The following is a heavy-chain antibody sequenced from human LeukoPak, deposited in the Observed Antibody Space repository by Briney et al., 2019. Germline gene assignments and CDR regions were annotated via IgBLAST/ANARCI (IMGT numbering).Heavy chain of an antibody. CDR3: AKGGKWDVTPFDY. CDR2: ISGGGVST. Sequence: PGGSLRLSCAASGFTFTSYSMNWVRQAPGKGLEWVSTISGGGVSTYYADSVKGRFTISRDNSKNTLYLQVSSLRAEDTAVYYCAKGGKWDVTPFDYWGQGTLVTVSS. V-gene: IGHV3-23*01. CDR1: GFTFTSYS. D-gene: IGHD1-26*01. J-gene: IGHJ4*02.